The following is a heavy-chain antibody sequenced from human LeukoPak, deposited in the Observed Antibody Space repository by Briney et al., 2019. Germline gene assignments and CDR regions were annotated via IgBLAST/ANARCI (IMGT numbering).Heavy chain of an antibody. Sequence: GGSLRLSCVASGFDFSDYWMHWVRQAPGKGLAWVSRINSGGSITNYADSVTGRFTISRDNAKNTLYLQMNSLRVEDTAVYYCAMTNWFDPWGQGTLVSVSS. V-gene: IGHV3-74*01. CDR3: AMTNWFDP. CDR1: GFDFSDYW. CDR2: INSGGSIT. J-gene: IGHJ5*02.